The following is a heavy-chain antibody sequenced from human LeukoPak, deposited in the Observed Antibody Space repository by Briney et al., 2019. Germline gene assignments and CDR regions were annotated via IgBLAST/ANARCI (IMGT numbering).Heavy chain of an antibody. CDR1: GGSISSSSYY. V-gene: IGHV4-39*07. J-gene: IGHJ6*03. CDR3: ARDSSPYSSSWYSVVYYYYYMDV. D-gene: IGHD6-13*01. CDR2: IYYSGST. Sequence: SETLSLTCTVSGGSISSSSYYWGWIRQPPGKGLEWIGSIYYSGSTYYNPSLKSRVTISVDTSKNQFSLKLSSVTAADTAVYYCARDSSPYSSSWYSVVYYYYYMDVWGKGTTVTVFS.